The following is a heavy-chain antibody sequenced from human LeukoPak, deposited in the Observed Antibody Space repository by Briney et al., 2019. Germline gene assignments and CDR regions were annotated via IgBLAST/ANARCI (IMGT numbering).Heavy chain of an antibody. CDR3: ASHTAMAIPPAW. D-gene: IGHD5-18*01. Sequence: GESLKISCKASGYTFSSYWIGWVRQMPGKGLEWVSIIYPGDADTRYSPSFQGQVTISADKSISTAYLQWSSLKASDTAMYYCASHTAMAIPPAWWGQGTLVTVSS. J-gene: IGHJ4*02. CDR2: IYPGDADT. CDR1: GYTFSSYW. V-gene: IGHV5-51*01.